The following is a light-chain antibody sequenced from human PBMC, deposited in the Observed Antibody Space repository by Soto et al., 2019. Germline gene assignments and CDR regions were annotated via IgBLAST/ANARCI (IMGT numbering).Light chain of an antibody. Sequence: QSALTQPASVSGSPGQSITNSCTGTSSDVGSHNLVSWYQQHPGQAPKLMIYEVSKRPLGVSARFSASKSGNTASLTSSGLQAEDEADYYCCSYGGSRAVFGGGTQLTVL. J-gene: IGLJ7*01. CDR1: SSDVGSHNL. V-gene: IGLV2-23*02. CDR2: EVS. CDR3: CSYGGSRAV.